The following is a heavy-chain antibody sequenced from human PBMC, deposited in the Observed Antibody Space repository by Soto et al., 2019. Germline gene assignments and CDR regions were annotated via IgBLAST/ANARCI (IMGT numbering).Heavy chain of an antibody. D-gene: IGHD1-26*01. CDR2: INSVSGGS. V-gene: IGHV1-2*02. CDR3: ARGGSYYAH. Sequence: QVQLVQSGAEVKQPGASVRVSCKASGDTHTIYFIHWLRQAPGQGLEWMGWINSVSGGSNYAPRFQGRVAMTRDRSSATAFMELSRLRSDDTAVYYCARGGSYYAHWGQGTLVTLSS. J-gene: IGHJ4*02. CDR1: GDTHTIYF.